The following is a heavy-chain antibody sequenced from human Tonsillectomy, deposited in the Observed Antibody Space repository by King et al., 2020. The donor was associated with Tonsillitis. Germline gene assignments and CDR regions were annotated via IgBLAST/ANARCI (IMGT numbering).Heavy chain of an antibody. CDR3: ASTTSRYGDYVVDY. CDR1: GGSISSGGYS. J-gene: IGHJ4*02. CDR2: IYHSGST. Sequence: QLQESGSGLVKPSQTLSLTCAVSGGSISSGGYSWSWIRQPPGKGLEWIGYIYHSGSTYYNPPLKSRVTISVDRSKNQFSLKLSSVTAADTAVYYCASTTSRYGDYVVDYWGQGTLVTVSS. D-gene: IGHD4-17*01. V-gene: IGHV4-30-2*01.